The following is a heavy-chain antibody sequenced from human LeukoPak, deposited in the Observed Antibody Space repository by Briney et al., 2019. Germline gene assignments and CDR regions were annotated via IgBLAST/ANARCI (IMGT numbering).Heavy chain of an antibody. Sequence: GGSLRLSCVASGFTFSNAWINWVRQAPGKGLEWVSYISSSSSTIYYADSVKGRFTISRDNAKNSLYLQMNSLRAEDTAVYYCARAGGSYYGMDVWGQGTTVTVSS. V-gene: IGHV3-48*04. CDR3: ARAGGSYYGMDV. D-gene: IGHD1-26*01. J-gene: IGHJ6*02. CDR2: ISSSSSTI. CDR1: GFTFSNAW.